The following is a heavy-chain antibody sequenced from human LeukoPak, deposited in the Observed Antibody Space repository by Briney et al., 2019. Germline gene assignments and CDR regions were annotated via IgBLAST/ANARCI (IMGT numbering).Heavy chain of an antibody. CDR3: ARGSPSTIFGVGLDY. D-gene: IGHD3-3*01. CDR2: MNPNSGNT. J-gene: IGHJ4*02. V-gene: IGHV1-8*01. Sequence: GASVTASCKATAYTSTSYDINWVRQADGQGLEWMGWMNPNSGNTAYAQEFQGRVTMTRNTSMSTAYMELSSLRSEDTAVYYCARGSPSTIFGVGLDYWGQGTLVTVSS. CDR1: AYTSTSYD.